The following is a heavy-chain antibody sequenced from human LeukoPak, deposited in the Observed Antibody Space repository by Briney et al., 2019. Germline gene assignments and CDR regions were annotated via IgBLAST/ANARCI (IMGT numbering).Heavy chain of an antibody. V-gene: IGHV5-51*01. CDR2: IYPGDSDT. CDR1: GYSFTNYW. J-gene: IGHJ5*02. Sequence: GESLKISCKGFGYSFTNYWIGWVRQMPGKGLEWMGIIYPGDSDTRYSPSFQGQVTISADKSISTAYLQWSSLKASDTAMYYCARHVYSSSSVHWFDPWGQGTLVTVSS. D-gene: IGHD6-6*01. CDR3: ARHVYSSSSVHWFDP.